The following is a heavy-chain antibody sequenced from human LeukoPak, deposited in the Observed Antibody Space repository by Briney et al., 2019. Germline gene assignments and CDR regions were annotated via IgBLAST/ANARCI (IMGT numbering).Heavy chain of an antibody. D-gene: IGHD2-8*01. CDR2: IYSGGST. Sequence: GGSLRLSCAASGFTVSSNYMSWVRQAPGKGLEWVSIIYSGGSTFYADSVKGRFTISRDNSKNTLYLQMNSLRAEGTAVYYCARGLGPNGAFDIWGQGTMVTVSS. J-gene: IGHJ3*02. V-gene: IGHV3-53*01. CDR3: ARGLGPNGAFDI. CDR1: GFTVSSNY.